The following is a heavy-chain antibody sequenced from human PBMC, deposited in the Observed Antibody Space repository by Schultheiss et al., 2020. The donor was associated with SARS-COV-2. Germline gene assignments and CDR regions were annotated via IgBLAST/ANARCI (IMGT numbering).Heavy chain of an antibody. D-gene: IGHD3-16*01. J-gene: IGHJ4*02. CDR2: ISGGGNNK. CDR3: AGGRGGLANY. Sequence: GGSLRLSCAASGFTFSSYAMSWVRQAPGKGLEWVSYISGGGNNKYYADSVKGRFTISRDNAKNSLYLQMNSLRAEDTAVYYCAGGRGGLANYWGQGTLVTVSS. V-gene: IGHV3-48*04. CDR1: GFTFSSYA.